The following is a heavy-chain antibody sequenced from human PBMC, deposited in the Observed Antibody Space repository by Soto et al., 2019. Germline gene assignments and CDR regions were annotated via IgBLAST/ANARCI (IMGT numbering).Heavy chain of an antibody. V-gene: IGHV3-9*01. CDR3: AKDSSSGWYPDYYYYMDV. Sequence: GGSLRLSCAASGFTFDDYAMHWVRQAPGKGLEWVSGISWNSGSIGYADSAKGRFTISRDNAKNSLYLQMNSLRAEDTALYYCAKDSSSGWYPDYYYYMDVWGKGTTVTVSS. CDR2: ISWNSGSI. CDR1: GFTFDDYA. J-gene: IGHJ6*03. D-gene: IGHD6-19*01.